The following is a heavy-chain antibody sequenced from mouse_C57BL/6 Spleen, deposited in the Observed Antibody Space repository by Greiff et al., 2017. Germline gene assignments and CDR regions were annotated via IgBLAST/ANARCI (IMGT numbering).Heavy chain of an antibody. Sequence: QVQLQQPGAELVRPGTSVKLSCTASGYTFTSYWMHWVQQRPGQGLEWIGVIDPSDSYTNYNQKFKGKATLTVDTSSSTAYMQLSSLTSEDSAVYYCASGVTGTRYYAMDYWGQGTSVTVSS. D-gene: IGHD4-1*01. V-gene: IGHV1-59*01. CDR3: ASGVTGTRYYAMDY. CDR1: GYTFTSYW. J-gene: IGHJ4*01. CDR2: IDPSDSYT.